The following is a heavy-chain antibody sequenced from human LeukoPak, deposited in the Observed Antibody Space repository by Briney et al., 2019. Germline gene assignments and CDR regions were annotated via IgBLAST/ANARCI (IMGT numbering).Heavy chain of an antibody. J-gene: IGHJ4*02. CDR1: GFTFSSSD. CDR2: ISYDATNK. Sequence: GGSLILSCAASGFTFSSSDMHWVRQAPGKGLEWVAVISYDATNKYYADSVKGRFTLSRDNSKNTLYLQTNTLRDEDTAVYYCAKASSNYFYYFEYWGQGTLVTVSS. D-gene: IGHD2/OR15-2a*01. V-gene: IGHV3-30*18. CDR3: AKASSNYFYYFEY.